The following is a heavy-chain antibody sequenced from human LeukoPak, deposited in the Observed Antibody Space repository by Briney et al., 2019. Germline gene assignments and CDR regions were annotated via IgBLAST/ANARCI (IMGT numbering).Heavy chain of an antibody. V-gene: IGHV4-39*01. CDR1: GGSISSSSYY. CDR2: IYYSGST. CDR3: ASPRYYYDSSGYVVVDY. Sequence: PSETLSLTCTVSGGSISSSSYYWGWIRQPPGKGLEWIESIYYSGSTYYNPSLKSRVTISVDTSKNQFSLKLSSVTAADTAVYYCASPRYYYDSSGYVVVDYWGQGTLVTVSS. J-gene: IGHJ4*02. D-gene: IGHD3-22*01.